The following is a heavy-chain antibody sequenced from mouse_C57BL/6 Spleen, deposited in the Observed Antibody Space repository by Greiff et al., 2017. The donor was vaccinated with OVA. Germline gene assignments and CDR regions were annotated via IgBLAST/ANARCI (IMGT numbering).Heavy chain of an antibody. V-gene: IGHV2-5*01. Sequence: QVQLQQSGPGLVQPSQSLSITCTVSGFSLTSYGVHWVRQSPGQGLEWLGVIWRGGRTDYNAAFLSRLSITKDNSKSQVFVKMNSLQADDTAIDYGAKNWDLLWNYFDYWGQGTTLTVSS. CDR2: IWRGGRT. CDR3: AKNWDLLWNYFDY. CDR1: GFSLTSYG. D-gene: IGHD2-1*01. J-gene: IGHJ2*01.